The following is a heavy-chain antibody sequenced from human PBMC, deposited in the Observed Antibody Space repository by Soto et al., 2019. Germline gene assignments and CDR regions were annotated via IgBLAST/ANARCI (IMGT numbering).Heavy chain of an antibody. J-gene: IGHJ4*02. CDR1: GFTFSDHY. V-gene: IGHV3-72*01. D-gene: IGHD2-15*01. CDR3: ARGSCNGGTCYSGWN. Sequence: GGSLRLSCAASGFTFSDHYMDWVRQAPGKGLEWVARIRDKTKSYTTEYAASVKGRFTISRDDSKDSLCLQMDSLKVDDTAVYYCARGSCNGGTCYSGWNWGQGTLVTVSS. CDR2: IRDKTKSYTT.